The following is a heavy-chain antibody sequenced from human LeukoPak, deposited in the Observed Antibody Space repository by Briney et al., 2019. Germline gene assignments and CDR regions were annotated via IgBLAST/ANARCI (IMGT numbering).Heavy chain of an antibody. V-gene: IGHV4-4*07. CDR3: AGEATNGMDV. Sequence: SSETLSLTCTVSGGSISSYYWSWIRHPAGKGLEWIGRIYTSGSTNYNPSLKSRVTMSVDTPKNQFSLKLSSVTAADTAVYYCAGEATNGMDVWGQGTTVTVSS. CDR2: IYTSGST. D-gene: IGHD5-24*01. J-gene: IGHJ6*02. CDR1: GGSISSYY.